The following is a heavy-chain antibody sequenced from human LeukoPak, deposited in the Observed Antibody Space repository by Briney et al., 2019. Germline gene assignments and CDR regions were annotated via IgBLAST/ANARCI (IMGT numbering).Heavy chain of an antibody. D-gene: IGHD4-23*01. CDR2: ISYSGYT. J-gene: IGHJ4*02. CDR1: GGSIRSYY. Sequence: SETLSLTCTVSGGSIRSYYRSWIRQAPGKGLEWIGFISYSGYTSYSPSLKSRVAISVDTSKSQFSLRLSSLTAADTAIYYCARGRNDNGGMFFDSWAQGTLVTVSS. V-gene: IGHV4-59*01. CDR3: ARGRNDNGGMFFDS.